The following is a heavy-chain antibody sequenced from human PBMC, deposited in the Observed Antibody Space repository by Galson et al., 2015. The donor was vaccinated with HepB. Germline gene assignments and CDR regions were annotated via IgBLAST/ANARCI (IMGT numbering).Heavy chain of an antibody. CDR2: INPNSGGT. Sequence: SVKVSCKASGYTFTGYYMHWVRQAPGQGLEWMGWINPNSGGTNYAQKLQGRVTMTRDTSISTAYMELSRLRSDDTAVYYCASEASCPDASCWFDPWGQGTLVTVSS. CDR3: ASEASCPDASCWFDP. CDR1: GYTFTGYY. D-gene: IGHD2-2*01. J-gene: IGHJ5*02. V-gene: IGHV1-2*02.